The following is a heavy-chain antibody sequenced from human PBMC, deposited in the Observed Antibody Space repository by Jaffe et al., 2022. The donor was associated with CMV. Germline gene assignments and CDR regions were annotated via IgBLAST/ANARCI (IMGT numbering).Heavy chain of an antibody. Sequence: QVQLVESGGGLVKPGESLRLSCAISGFTFSDHYMSWIRQAPGKGLEYISYISYTGDTIDYADSVKGRFTISRDNAKNSLYLHLSNLKAEDTAVYYCARDISRDFPYYYFDFWGQGTLVTVSS. D-gene: IGHD2-21*02. CDR3: ARDISRDFPYYYFDF. CDR1: GFTFSDHY. V-gene: IGHV3-11*01. CDR2: ISYTGDTI. J-gene: IGHJ4*02.